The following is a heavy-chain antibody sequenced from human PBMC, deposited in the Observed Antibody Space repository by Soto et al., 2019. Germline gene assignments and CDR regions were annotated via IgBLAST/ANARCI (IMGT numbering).Heavy chain of an antibody. CDR3: ARDLIVVVPAAIAYYYYGMDV. CDR1: GYTFTSYY. CDR2: INPSGGST. J-gene: IGHJ6*02. V-gene: IGHV1-46*01. D-gene: IGHD2-2*02. Sequence: ASVKVSCKASGYTFTSYYMHCVRQAPGQGLEWMGIINPSGGSTSYAQKFQGRVTMTRDTSTSTVYMELSSLRSEDTAVYYCARDLIVVVPAAIAYYYYGMDVWGQGTTVTVSS.